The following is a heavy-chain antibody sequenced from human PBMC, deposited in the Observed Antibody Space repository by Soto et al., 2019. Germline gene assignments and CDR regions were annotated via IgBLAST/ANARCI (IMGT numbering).Heavy chain of an antibody. V-gene: IGHV1-69*13. J-gene: IGHJ6*02. Sequence: SVKVSCKASGGTFSSYAISWVRQAPGQGLEWMGGIIPIFGTANYAQKFQGRVTITADESTSTAYMELSSLRSEDTAVYYCARDPRKGRTSSTLHREWYYYYGMDVWGQGTTVTVSS. CDR1: GGTFSSYA. D-gene: IGHD6-13*01. CDR3: ARDPRKGRTSSTLHREWYYYYGMDV. CDR2: IIPIFGTA.